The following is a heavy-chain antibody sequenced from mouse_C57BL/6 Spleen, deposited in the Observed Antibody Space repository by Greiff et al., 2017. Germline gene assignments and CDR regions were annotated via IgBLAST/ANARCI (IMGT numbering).Heavy chain of an antibody. Sequence: QVQLKQPGAELVKPGASVTLSCKASGYTFTSYWMQWVKQRPGQGLEWIGEIDPSDSYNNYNQTFKVTATLTVDTSASTAYMQLISLTSEDSAVYYCARRGDYYYGSSYWYFDVWGTGTTVTVSS. CDR2: IDPSDSYN. CDR1: GYTFTSYW. V-gene: IGHV1-50*01. D-gene: IGHD1-1*01. J-gene: IGHJ1*03. CDR3: ARRGDYYYGSSYWYFDV.